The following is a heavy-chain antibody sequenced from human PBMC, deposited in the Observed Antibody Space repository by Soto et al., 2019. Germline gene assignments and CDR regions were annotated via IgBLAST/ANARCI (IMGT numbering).Heavy chain of an antibody. Sequence: VGSLRLSCVVSGFTLSDFYMTWVRQTPGKGLEWISHISNSGDYTHHADSVKGRFTISRDNARNSLYLQMNSLRAEDTAAYYCVRDIPYSGATKYFDYWGQGALVTVSS. CDR3: VRDIPYSGATKYFDY. CDR2: ISNSGDYT. D-gene: IGHD1-26*01. J-gene: IGHJ4*02. V-gene: IGHV3-11*06. CDR1: GFTLSDFY.